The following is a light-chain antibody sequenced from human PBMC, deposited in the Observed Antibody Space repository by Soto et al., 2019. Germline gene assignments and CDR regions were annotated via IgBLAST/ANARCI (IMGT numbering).Light chain of an antibody. CDR3: QQLNSYPLT. Sequence: DIQLTQSPSFLSASVXXXXXXXXXXSQGISSYLAWYQQKPGKAPKLLIYAASTLQSGVPSRFSGSGSGTEFTLTISSLQPEDFATYYCQQLNSYPLTFGGGTK. CDR2: AAS. CDR1: QGISSY. V-gene: IGKV1-9*01. J-gene: IGKJ4*01.